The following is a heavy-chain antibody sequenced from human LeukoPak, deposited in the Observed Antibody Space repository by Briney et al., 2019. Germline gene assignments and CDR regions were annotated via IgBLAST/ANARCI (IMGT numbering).Heavy chain of an antibody. CDR1: GFTFSSYG. CDR2: ISYDGSNK. CDR3: AKDYNWFDP. V-gene: IGHV3-30*18. Sequence: GGSLRLSCAASGFTFSSYGMHWVRQAPGKGLEWVAVISYDGSNKYYADSVKGRFTISRDNSKNTLYLQMNSLRAGDTAVYYCAKDYNWFDPWGQGTLVTVSS. J-gene: IGHJ5*02.